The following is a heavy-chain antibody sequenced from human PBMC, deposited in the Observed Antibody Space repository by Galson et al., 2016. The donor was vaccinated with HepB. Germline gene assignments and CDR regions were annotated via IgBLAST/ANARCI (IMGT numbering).Heavy chain of an antibody. CDR3: ATVPILGAVARYLDY. Sequence: SLRLSCAASGFTFSSYSMNWVRQAPGKGLEWVSSISSGSSYLYYADSVKGRFSISRDNAKKSLFLQMNSLRVEDTAVYYCATVPILGAVARYLDYWGQGTLVTVSS. D-gene: IGHD3-3*01. V-gene: IGHV3-21*01. J-gene: IGHJ4*02. CDR2: ISSGSSYL. CDR1: GFTFSSYS.